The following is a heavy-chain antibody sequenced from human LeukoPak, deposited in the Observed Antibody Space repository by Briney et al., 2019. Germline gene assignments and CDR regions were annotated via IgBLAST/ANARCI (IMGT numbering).Heavy chain of an antibody. CDR1: GGSISSSSYY. V-gene: IGHV4-39*07. Sequence: PSETLSLTCTVSGGSISSSSYYWGWIRQPPGKGLEWIGSIYYSGSTYYNPSLKSRVIISLDTSKNQFSLRLNSVTAADTAVYYCAREGAYRTYGDYSPFDFWGQGTLVTVSS. CDR2: IYYSGST. CDR3: AREGAYRTYGDYSPFDF. J-gene: IGHJ5*01. D-gene: IGHD4-17*01.